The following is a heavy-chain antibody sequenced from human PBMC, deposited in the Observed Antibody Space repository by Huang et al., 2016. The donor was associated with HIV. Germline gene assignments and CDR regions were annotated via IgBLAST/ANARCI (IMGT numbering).Heavy chain of an antibody. CDR3: ARWEAAADNNWFDP. D-gene: IGHD6-13*01. J-gene: IGHJ5*02. Sequence: QVQLVQSGAEVKKPGSSVKVSCRASGGTFSRCGISWVRQAPGQGLEWRGGIIPIFGTTNYAQKFQGRVTLTADESTSTAYMELSSLRSEDTAVYYCARWEAAADNNWFDPWGQGTLVTVSS. CDR1: GGTFSRCG. V-gene: IGHV1-69*01. CDR2: IIPIFGTT.